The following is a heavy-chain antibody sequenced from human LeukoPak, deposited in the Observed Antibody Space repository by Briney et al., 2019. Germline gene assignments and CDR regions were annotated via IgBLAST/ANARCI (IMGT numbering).Heavy chain of an antibody. CDR1: GGSISSYY. Sequence: SETLSLTCIVPGGSISSYYWSWIRPSPGKGLECIGYIHYTGGTKYNPSLKSRVTISVETSKHQFSLKLKSVTAADTAVYYCARGGYYGSGNDFRFDPWGQGTLVTVSS. J-gene: IGHJ5*02. CDR3: ARGGYYGSGNDFRFDP. CDR2: IHYTGGT. D-gene: IGHD3-10*01. V-gene: IGHV4-59*01.